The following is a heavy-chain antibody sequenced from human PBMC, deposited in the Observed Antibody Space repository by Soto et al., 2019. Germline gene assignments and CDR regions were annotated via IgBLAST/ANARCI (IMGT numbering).Heavy chain of an antibody. CDR3: ARDSAPYGDYVGFDY. J-gene: IGHJ4*02. CDR1: GYTFTSYG. V-gene: IGHV1-18*01. D-gene: IGHD4-17*01. Sequence: QVQLVQSGAEVKKPGASVKVSCKASGYTFTSYGISWVRQAPGQGLEWMGWISAYNGNTNYAQKPQGRVTITTDTSTSTAYIELRSVRSYDTAVYYCARDSAPYGDYVGFDYWGQGTLVTVS. CDR2: ISAYNGNT.